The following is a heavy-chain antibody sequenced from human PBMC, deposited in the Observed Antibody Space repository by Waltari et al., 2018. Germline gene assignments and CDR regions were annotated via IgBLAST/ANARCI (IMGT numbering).Heavy chain of an antibody. CDR1: GFTFSSFA. CDR2: ISGSGGST. D-gene: IGHD2-21*01. J-gene: IGHJ4*02. V-gene: IGHV3-23*01. Sequence: EVQLLESGGGLVQPGGSLRLSCAASGFTFSSFAMSWVRQAPGKGLEWVSAISGSGGSTYYADSVKGRFTISRDNSKNTLYLQMNSLRAEDTAVYYCAKDIIVVVGEFDYWGQGTLVTVSS. CDR3: AKDIIVVVGEFDY.